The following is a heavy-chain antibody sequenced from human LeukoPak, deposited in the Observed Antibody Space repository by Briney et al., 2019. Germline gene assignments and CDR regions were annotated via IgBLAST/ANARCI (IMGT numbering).Heavy chain of an antibody. J-gene: IGHJ4*02. Sequence: PSETLSLTCTVSGGSISSGDYYSSWIRQPPGKGLEWIGYIYYSGSTYYNPSLKSRVTISVDTSKNQFSLKLSSVTAADTAVYYCAGGPGDRLHLDYWGQGTLVTVSS. CDR1: GGSISSGDYY. CDR3: AGGPGDRLHLDY. CDR2: IYYSGST. D-gene: IGHD7-27*01. V-gene: IGHV4-30-4*01.